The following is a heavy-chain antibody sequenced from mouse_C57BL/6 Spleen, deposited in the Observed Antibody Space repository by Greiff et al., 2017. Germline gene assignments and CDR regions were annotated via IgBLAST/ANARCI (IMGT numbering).Heavy chain of an antibody. CDR1: GYAFSSSW. V-gene: IGHV1-82*01. CDR3: AYDDLHYSAIAY. CDR2: IYPGDRDT. Sequence: VQLQQPGPELVKPGASVKISCKASGYAFSSSWMNWVKQRPGKGLEWIGRIYPGDRDTNYNEKFKGKATLTADTSDSTAYMQLSSLTSEDSAVYFCAYDDLHYSAIAYWGQGTSVTVSS. D-gene: IGHD2-3*01. J-gene: IGHJ4*01.